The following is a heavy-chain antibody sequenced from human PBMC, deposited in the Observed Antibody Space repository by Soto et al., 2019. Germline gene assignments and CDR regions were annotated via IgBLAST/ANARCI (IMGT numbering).Heavy chain of an antibody. CDR2: INPNSGGT. J-gene: IGHJ5*02. D-gene: IGHD6-13*01. CDR3: ARGGIAAAGLYNWFDP. V-gene: IGHV1-2*04. CDR1: GYTFTGYY. Sequence: QVQLVQSGAEVKKPGASVKVSCKASGYTFTGYYMHWVRQAPGQGLEWMGWINPNSGGTNYAQKFQGWVTMDRDTSISTAYMELSRLRSDDTAVYYCARGGIAAAGLYNWFDPWGQGTLVTVSS.